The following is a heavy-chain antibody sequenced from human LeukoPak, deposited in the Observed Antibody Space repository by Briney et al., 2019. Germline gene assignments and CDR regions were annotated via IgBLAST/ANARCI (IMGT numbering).Heavy chain of an antibody. D-gene: IGHD3-9*01. V-gene: IGHV1-2*02. CDR2: INPNSGGT. Sequence: GASVKVSCKASGYTFTGYYIHWVRQAPGQGLEYMGWINPNSGGTNYAQKFQGRVTMARDTSISTAYMELSRLTSDDTAVYYCARGRDVLPWGQGTLVTVSS. CDR1: GYTFTGYY. CDR3: ARGRDVLP. J-gene: IGHJ5*02.